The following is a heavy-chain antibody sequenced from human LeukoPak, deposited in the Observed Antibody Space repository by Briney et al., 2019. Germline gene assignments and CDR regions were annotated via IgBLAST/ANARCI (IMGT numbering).Heavy chain of an antibody. CDR3: VRRHQAGATLFY. CDR2: INPNSGDT. Sequence: GASVTVSCKASGYTLTDYYIHWVRQAPGQDLEWMGWINPNSGDTRYAQKFHGRVTITRDTSIGTAYMELTSLRSDDAAVYFCVRRHQAGATLFYWGQGTLVTVSS. CDR1: GYTLTDYY. V-gene: IGHV1-2*02. D-gene: IGHD1-26*01. J-gene: IGHJ4*02.